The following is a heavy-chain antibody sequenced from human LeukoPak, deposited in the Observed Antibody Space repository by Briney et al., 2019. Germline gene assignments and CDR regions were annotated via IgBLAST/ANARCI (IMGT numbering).Heavy chain of an antibody. Sequence: GSVKVSCKASGYTFTGYYMHWVRQAPGQGLEWMGWINPNSGGTNYAQKFQGRVTMTRDKSISTAYMELNRLRSDDTAVYYCARGHYYGSGPKKSGELDYGGEGTLVTVSS. J-gene: IGHJ4*02. CDR2: INPNSGGT. D-gene: IGHD3-10*01. CDR3: ARGHYYGSGPKKSGELDY. V-gene: IGHV1-2*02. CDR1: GYTFTGYY.